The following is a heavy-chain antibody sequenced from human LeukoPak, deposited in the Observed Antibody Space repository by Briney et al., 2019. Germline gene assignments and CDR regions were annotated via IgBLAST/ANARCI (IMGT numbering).Heavy chain of an antibody. D-gene: IGHD2-21*01. J-gene: IGHJ4*02. CDR2: ISYDGSNK. CDR1: GFTFSTYA. CDR3: ARDVFPDY. Sequence: PGGSLRLSCAASGFTFSTYAMNWVRQAPGKGLEWVAVISYDGSNKYYADSVKGRFTISRDNSKNTLYLQMNSLRAEDTAVYYCARDVFPDYWGQGTLVTVSS. V-gene: IGHV3-30-3*01.